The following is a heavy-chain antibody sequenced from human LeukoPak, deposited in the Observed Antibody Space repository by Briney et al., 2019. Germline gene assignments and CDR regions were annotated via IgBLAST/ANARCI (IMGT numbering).Heavy chain of an antibody. CDR1: GFTFSSYW. Sequence: PGGSLRLSCAASGFTFSSYWMSWVRQAPGKGLEWVANIKQDGSEKYYVDSMKGRFTISRDNSKNTLYLQMNSLRAEDTAVYYCAKKMGYSSSWYPSDYWGQGTLVTVSS. D-gene: IGHD6-13*01. CDR2: IKQDGSEK. J-gene: IGHJ4*02. V-gene: IGHV3-7*03. CDR3: AKKMGYSSSWYPSDY.